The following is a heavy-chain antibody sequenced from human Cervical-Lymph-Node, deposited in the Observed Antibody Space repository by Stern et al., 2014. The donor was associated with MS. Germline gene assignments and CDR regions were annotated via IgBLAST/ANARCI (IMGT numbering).Heavy chain of an antibody. D-gene: IGHD6-13*01. V-gene: IGHV5-51*03. J-gene: IGHJ4*02. CDR2: IYPGASET. CDR3: ARGRGIALRPDY. Sequence: QLVQSGAELKKPGESLRISCKGSGYSLTNTWIGWVRQMPGKGLEWMGIIYPGASETRYSPSFQGQVTISADKSINTAYLQWSSLKASDTAMYYCARGRGIALRPDYWGQGTLVTVSS. CDR1: GYSLTNTW.